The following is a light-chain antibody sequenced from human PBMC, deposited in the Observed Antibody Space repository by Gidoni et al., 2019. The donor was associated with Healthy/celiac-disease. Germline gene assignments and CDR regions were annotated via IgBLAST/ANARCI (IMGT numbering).Light chain of an antibody. CDR3: QQYGSSPPIT. CDR1: QSVSSSY. Sequence: EIVLTQSPGTLSLSPGERATLSCRASQSVSSSYLAWYQQKPGQAHRLIIYGASSRATGIPDRFSGSVSGTDFTLTISRLEPEDFAVYYCQQYGSSPPITFGQGTRLEIK. V-gene: IGKV3-20*01. J-gene: IGKJ5*01. CDR2: GAS.